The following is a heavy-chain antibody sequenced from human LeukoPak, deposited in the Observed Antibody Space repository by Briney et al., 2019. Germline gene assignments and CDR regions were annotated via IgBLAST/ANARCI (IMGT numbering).Heavy chain of an antibody. CDR3: ASSGSYRFDY. V-gene: IGHV3-23*01. CDR2: IRGDGGSI. Sequence: GGSLRLSCAASGFTFSRYAMSWVRQAPGKGLEWVSSIRGDGGSIWYADFVKGRFTISRDNSKNSLYLQMNSLRDEDTAVYYCASSGSYRFDYWGQGTLVTVSS. D-gene: IGHD1-26*01. J-gene: IGHJ4*02. CDR1: GFTFSRYA.